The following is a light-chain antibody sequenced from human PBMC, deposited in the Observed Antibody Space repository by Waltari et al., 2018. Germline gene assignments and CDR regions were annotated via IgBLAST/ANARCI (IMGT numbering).Light chain of an antibody. J-gene: IGKJ4*01. V-gene: IGKV2D-29*01. Sequence: VMPQSPPSLSVSPGQPASISCKSSQSLLHSDGKSYLCWYVQKPGQPPQLLIYEASNRFSGVPERFSGSGSGTLFTLKISRVEAEDVGIYYCMQRIQTPVTFGGGTKVEIK. CDR2: EAS. CDR3: MQRIQTPVT. CDR1: QSLLHSDGKSY.